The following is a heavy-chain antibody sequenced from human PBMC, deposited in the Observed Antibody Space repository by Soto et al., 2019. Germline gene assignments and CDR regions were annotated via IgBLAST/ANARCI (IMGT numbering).Heavy chain of an antibody. J-gene: IGHJ6*02. V-gene: IGHV5-51*01. CDR3: ARTTAPYGGNRGYYYYGMDV. CDR1: GYTFISYW. D-gene: IGHD2-15*01. Sequence: PGESLKISCKGSGYTFISYWIGWVRQMPGKGLEWMGIIYPGDSESRYSPSFQGQVTISADKSISTAYLQWSSLKASDTAMYYCARTTAPYGGNRGYYYYGMDVWGQGTTVTVS. CDR2: IYPGDSES.